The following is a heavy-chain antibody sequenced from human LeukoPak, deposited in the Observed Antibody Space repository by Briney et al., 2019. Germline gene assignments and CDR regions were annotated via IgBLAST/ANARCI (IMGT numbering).Heavy chain of an antibody. CDR1: GFTVSSNY. CDR3: AREGSTSDSDAFDI. D-gene: IGHD2-2*01. V-gene: IGHV3-53*01. CDR2: IYSGGST. Sequence: GGSLRLSCAASGFTVSSNYMSWVRQAPGKGLEWVSVIYSGGSTYYADSVKGRFTISRDNSKNTLYLQMNSLRAEDTAVYYCAREGSTSDSDAFDIWGQGTMVTVSS. J-gene: IGHJ3*02.